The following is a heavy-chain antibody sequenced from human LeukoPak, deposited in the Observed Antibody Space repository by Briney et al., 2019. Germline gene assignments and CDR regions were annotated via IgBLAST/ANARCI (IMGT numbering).Heavy chain of an antibody. D-gene: IGHD4-17*01. CDR2: ISAYNGNT. CDR1: GYTFTSYG. Sequence: GASVKVSCKASGYTFTSYGISWVRQAPGQGLEWMGWISAYNGNTNYAQKLQGRATMTTDTSTSTAYMELRSLRSDDTAVYYCARDDYGDYKRAFDIWGQGTMVTVSS. J-gene: IGHJ3*02. V-gene: IGHV1-18*01. CDR3: ARDDYGDYKRAFDI.